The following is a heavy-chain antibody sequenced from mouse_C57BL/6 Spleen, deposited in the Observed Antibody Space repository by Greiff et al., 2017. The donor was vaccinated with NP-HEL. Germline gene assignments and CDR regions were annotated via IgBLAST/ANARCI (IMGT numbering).Heavy chain of an antibody. J-gene: IGHJ4*01. D-gene: IGHD2-1*01. CDR3: ARNSGYYGNYGYYAMDY. V-gene: IGHV2-2*01. CDR2: IWSGGST. CDR1: GFSLTSYG. Sequence: VQLKESGPGLVQPSQSLSITCTVSGFSLTSYGVHWVRQSPGKGLEWLGVIWSGGSTDYNAAFISRLSISKDNSKSQVFFKMNSLQADDTAIYYCARNSGYYGNYGYYAMDYWGQGTSVTVSS.